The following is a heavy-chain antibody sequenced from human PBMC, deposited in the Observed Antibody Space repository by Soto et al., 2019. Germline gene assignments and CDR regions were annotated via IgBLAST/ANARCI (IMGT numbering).Heavy chain of an antibody. Sequence: ASVKVSCKASGYTFTSYAMHWVRQAPGQRLEWMGWINAGNGNTKYSQKFQGRVTITRDTSASTAYMELSSLRSEDAAVYYCARDPTPHYYYYGMDVSGQGTTVTVSS. CDR1: GYTFTSYA. V-gene: IGHV1-3*01. CDR3: ARDPTPHYYYYGMDV. CDR2: INAGNGNT. J-gene: IGHJ6*02.